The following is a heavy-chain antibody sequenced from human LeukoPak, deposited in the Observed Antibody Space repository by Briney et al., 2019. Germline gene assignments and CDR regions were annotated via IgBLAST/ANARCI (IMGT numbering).Heavy chain of an antibody. J-gene: IGHJ4*02. CDR2: IPSDGSNH. D-gene: IGHD1-1*01. CDR3: TKGNGHYYFDY. V-gene: IGHV3-30*18. CDR1: GFTFSSYG. Sequence: GGSLRLSCAASGFTFSSYGMLWVRQAPGKGLEWVAIIPSDGSNHSYADSVKGRFIISRDNSKNTLYLQMSSLRAEDTSVYYCTKGNGHYYFDYWGQGTLVTVSS.